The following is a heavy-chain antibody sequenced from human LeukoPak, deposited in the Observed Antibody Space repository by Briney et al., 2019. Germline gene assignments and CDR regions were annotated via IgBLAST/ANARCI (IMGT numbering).Heavy chain of an antibody. CDR2: ISYDGSDQ. CDR1: GFSFSTYA. J-gene: IGHJ2*01. CDR3: AKDWYFDL. V-gene: IGHV3-30*18. Sequence: GGSLRLSCAASGFSFSTYAMRWVRQAPGKGLEWVAVISYDGSDQYYADSVKGRFTVSRDNSKNTLYLQMNSLRAEDTAVYYCAKDWYFDLWGRGTLVTVSS.